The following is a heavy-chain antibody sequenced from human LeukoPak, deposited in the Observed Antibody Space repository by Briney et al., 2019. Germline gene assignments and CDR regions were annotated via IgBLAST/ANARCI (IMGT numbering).Heavy chain of an antibody. CDR2: MSYSGTT. CDR3: ARMNPYADYDYLDY. V-gene: IGHV4-38-2*02. D-gene: IGHD4-17*01. Sequence: SDTLSLTCTVSGHSITSGYYWGWIRPPPGKALEWIGSMSYSGTTNYNPSLKSRVSISLDMSKNQFSLKLSSVTAADTAVYYCARMNPYADYDYLDYWGQGTLVTVSS. J-gene: IGHJ4*02. CDR1: GHSITSGYY.